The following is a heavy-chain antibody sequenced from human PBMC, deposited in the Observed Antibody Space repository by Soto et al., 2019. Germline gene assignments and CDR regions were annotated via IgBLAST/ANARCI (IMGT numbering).Heavy chain of an antibody. V-gene: IGHV1-18*01. CDR1: GYTFTSYG. CDR2: ISAYNGNT. J-gene: IGHJ6*03. Sequence: GASVKVSFKASGYTFTSYGISWVRQAPGQGLEWMGWISAYNGNTNYAQKLQGRVTMTTDTSTSTAYMELRSLRSDDTAVYYCAREVVVPAFYYYYMDVWGKGTTVTVSS. CDR3: AREVVVPAFYYYYMDV. D-gene: IGHD2-2*01.